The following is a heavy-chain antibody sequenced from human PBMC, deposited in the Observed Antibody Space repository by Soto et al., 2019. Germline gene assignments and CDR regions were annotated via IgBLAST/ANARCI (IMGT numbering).Heavy chain of an antibody. D-gene: IGHD3-16*02. CDR2: IIGITSGT. CDR3: AKDRGFIDPFDY. J-gene: IGHJ4*02. V-gene: IGHV3-23*01. Sequence: ETLSLTCAVYGGSVSGYYWSWVRQAPGKVLDWFSSIIGITSGTYYADAVNGRFTISRDISNNTFFLQMNSLRAEDTAVYYCAKDRGFIDPFDYWGQGALVTVSS. CDR1: GGSVSGYY.